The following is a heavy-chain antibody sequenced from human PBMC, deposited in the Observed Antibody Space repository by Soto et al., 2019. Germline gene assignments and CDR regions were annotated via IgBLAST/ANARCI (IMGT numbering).Heavy chain of an antibody. J-gene: IGHJ5*02. CDR3: ARGGGVPALGDP. D-gene: IGHD3-16*01. CDR1: GVSMRNSY. CDR2: ISTSGNT. V-gene: IGHV4-4*07. Sequence: PSETLSLTCSVSGVSMRNSYWTWIQQSAGKGLEWIGRISTSGNTNYNPSLNSRLTMSVDTSKNQVSLKLTSVTAADTAVYYCARGGGVPALGDPWGQGTLVTV.